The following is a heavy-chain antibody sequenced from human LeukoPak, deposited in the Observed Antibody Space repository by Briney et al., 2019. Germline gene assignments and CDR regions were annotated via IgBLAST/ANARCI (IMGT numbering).Heavy chain of an antibody. D-gene: IGHD3-22*01. J-gene: IGHJ4*02. CDR2: IRYDGSNK. CDR3: AKDSEFYFDSSGYEDY. CDR1: GFTFSSYG. V-gene: IGHV3-30*02. Sequence: GGSLRLSCAASGFTFSSYGMHWVRQAPGKGLEWVAFIRYDGSNKYYADSVKGRFTISRDNSKNTLYLQMNSLRADDTAVYYCAKDSEFYFDSSGYEDYWGQGTLVTVSS.